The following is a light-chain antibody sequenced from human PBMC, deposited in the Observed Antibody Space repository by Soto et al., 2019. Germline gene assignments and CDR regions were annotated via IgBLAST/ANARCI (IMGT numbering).Light chain of an antibody. Sequence: IQLTQSPSSLSASVGDSVTITCRASQGISRYLAWYQQKPGRAPQLLISAASTLQSGVPSRFSGSGSGTDFTLTISNLQSEDFAAYFGQQYHNWPPITFGQGTRLEIK. CDR3: QQYHNWPPIT. CDR1: QGISRY. V-gene: IGKV1-9*01. CDR2: AAS. J-gene: IGKJ5*01.